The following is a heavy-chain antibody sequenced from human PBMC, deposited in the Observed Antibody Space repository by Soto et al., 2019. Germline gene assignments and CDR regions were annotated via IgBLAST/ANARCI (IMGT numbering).Heavy chain of an antibody. CDR2: IIPIFGTA. D-gene: IGHD3-9*01. CDR3: ARGSNVDILTGPGDY. J-gene: IGHJ4*02. Sequence: GASVKVSCKASGGTFNSYAISWVRQATGQGLEWMGGIIPIFGTANYAQKFQGRVTITADESTSTAYMELSSLRSEDTAVYYCARGSNVDILTGPGDYWGQGTLVTVSS. CDR1: GGTFNSYA. V-gene: IGHV1-69*13.